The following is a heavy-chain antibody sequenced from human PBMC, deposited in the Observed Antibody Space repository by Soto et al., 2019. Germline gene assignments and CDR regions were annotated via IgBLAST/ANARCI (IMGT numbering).Heavy chain of an antibody. CDR2: TSYDGRSK. CDR1: GFIFSNYG. CDR3: AKDRGELRFLEWLLPNWFDP. J-gene: IGHJ5*02. D-gene: IGHD3-3*01. V-gene: IGHV3-30*18. Sequence: GGSLRLSCAASGFIFSNYGMHWVRQAPGKGLEWVAVTSYDGRSKDYADSVKGRFTISRDNSKNTLYLRMNSLRPEDTAVYYCAKDRGELRFLEWLLPNWFDPWGQGTLVTVSS.